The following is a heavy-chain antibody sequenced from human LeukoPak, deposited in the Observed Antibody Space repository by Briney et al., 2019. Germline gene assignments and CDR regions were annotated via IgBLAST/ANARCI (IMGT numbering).Heavy chain of an antibody. J-gene: IGHJ6*03. CDR1: GFTFSSYA. D-gene: IGHD6-13*01. V-gene: IGHV3-23*01. Sequence: GGSLRLSCAASGFTFSSYAMSWVRQAPGKGLEWVSGISGSGRGDNTHYSDSVKGRFTIPRDNSKNTLYLQMNSLRAEDTSVYYCAKEGYSRGYYYYYYMDIWGKGTTVTVSS. CDR3: AKEGYSRGYYYYYYMDI. CDR2: ISGSGRGDNT.